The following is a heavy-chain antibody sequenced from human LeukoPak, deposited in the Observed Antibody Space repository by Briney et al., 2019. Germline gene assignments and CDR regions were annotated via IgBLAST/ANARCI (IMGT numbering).Heavy chain of an antibody. CDR3: AREYSSAWYRKAAFDY. D-gene: IGHD6-19*01. CDR2: INPNSGGT. CDR1: GYTFTGYY. Sequence: GASVKVSCKASGYTFTGYYIHWVRQAPGQGLEWMGWINPNSGGTNYAQKFQDRVSVTTDTSTSTAYMELSRLRSDDTAVYYCAREYSSAWYRKAAFDYWGQGTLVTVSS. J-gene: IGHJ4*02. V-gene: IGHV1-2*02.